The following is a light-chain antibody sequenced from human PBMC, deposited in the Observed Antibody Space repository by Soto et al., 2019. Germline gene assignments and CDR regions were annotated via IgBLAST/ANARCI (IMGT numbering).Light chain of an antibody. CDR1: QTISSW. CDR3: QQYNSYSWT. CDR2: KAS. J-gene: IGKJ1*01. V-gene: IGKV1-5*03. Sequence: DIKMTQSPSTLSGSVGDRVTITCRASQTISSWLAWYQQKPGKAPKLLIYKASTLKSGVPSRFSGSGSGTEFTLTISSLQPDDFATYYYQQYNSYSWTFGQGTKVDVK.